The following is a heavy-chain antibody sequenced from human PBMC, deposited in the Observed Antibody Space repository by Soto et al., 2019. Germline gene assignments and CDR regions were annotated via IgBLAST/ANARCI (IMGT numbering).Heavy chain of an antibody. CDR2: IYPGDSDT. D-gene: IGHD3-16*02. CDR3: ARSQHYVWGSYRYTGGFDY. CDR1: GYSFTSYW. J-gene: IGHJ4*02. Sequence: GESLKISCKRSGYSFTSYWIGWVRQMRGKVLEWMGIIYPGDSDTRYSPSFQGQVTISADKSISTAYLQWSSLKASDTAMYYCARSQHYVWGSYRYTGGFDYWGQGTLVTVSS. V-gene: IGHV5-51*01.